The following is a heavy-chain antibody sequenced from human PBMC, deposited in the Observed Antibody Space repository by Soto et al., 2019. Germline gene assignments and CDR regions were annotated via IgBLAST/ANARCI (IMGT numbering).Heavy chain of an antibody. CDR2: MNPNSGST. D-gene: IGHD2-15*01. V-gene: IGHV1-8*01. J-gene: IGHJ4*02. Sequence: QVQLVQSGAEVKKPGASVKVSCKASGYTFTSLDINWVRQATGQGLEWMGWMNPNSGSTGSAQKFQGRVAMTRDNSINTAYMELSSLRSDDTAVYYCARGRGYSDGIDYWGQGTLVTVSS. CDR3: ARGRGYSDGIDY. CDR1: GYTFTSLD.